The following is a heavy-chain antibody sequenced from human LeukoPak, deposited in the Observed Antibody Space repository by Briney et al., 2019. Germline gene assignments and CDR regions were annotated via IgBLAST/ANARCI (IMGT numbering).Heavy chain of an antibody. CDR1: GFTFSPYG. J-gene: IGHJ6*03. CDR3: AKDSRPYYYYMDV. Sequence: GGSLRLSCAASGFTFSPYGMNWVRQATGKGLEWVSAISGRDGNTYYADSVKGRFTISRDNSKNTLYLQMNSLRAEDTAVYYCAKDSRPYYYYMDVWGKGTTVTVSS. V-gene: IGHV3-23*01. D-gene: IGHD2-2*01. CDR2: ISGRDGNT.